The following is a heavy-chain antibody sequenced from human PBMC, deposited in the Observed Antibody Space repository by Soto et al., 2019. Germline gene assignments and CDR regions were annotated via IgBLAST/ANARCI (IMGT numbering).Heavy chain of an antibody. CDR3: AKDIGDIVVVAAATSGLNYYGMDV. Sequence: QVQLVESGGGVVQPGRSLRLSCAASGFTFSSYGMHWVRQAPGKGLEWVAVISYDGSNKYYADSVKGRFTISRDNSKNTLYLQMNSLRAEDTAVYYCAKDIGDIVVVAAATSGLNYYGMDVWGQGTTVTVSS. D-gene: IGHD2-15*01. J-gene: IGHJ6*02. CDR2: ISYDGSNK. CDR1: GFTFSSYG. V-gene: IGHV3-30*18.